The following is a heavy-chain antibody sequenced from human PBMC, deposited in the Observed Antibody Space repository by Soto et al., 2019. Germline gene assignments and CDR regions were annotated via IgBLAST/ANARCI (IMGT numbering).Heavy chain of an antibody. D-gene: IGHD1-26*01. Sequence: GGSLRLSCAASGLDFSSEVMCWVRQAPGKGLEWVSSISGSGRTIYHADSMRGRFAISRDNSKNSLYLQLNNLRVDDTAVYYCAKVGPSYYYGMDVWGQGTTVTVYS. V-gene: IGHV3-23*01. CDR2: ISGSGRTI. J-gene: IGHJ6*02. CDR3: AKVGPSYYYGMDV. CDR1: GLDFSSEV.